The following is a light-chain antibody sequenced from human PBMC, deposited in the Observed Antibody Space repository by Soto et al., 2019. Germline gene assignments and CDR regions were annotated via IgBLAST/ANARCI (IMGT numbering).Light chain of an antibody. J-gene: IGKJ1*01. CDR1: QSISSY. Sequence: DIQMTQSPPSLSASVGDSVTITCRASQSISSYLNWYQQKPGKAPKLLIYAASSLQSGVPSRFSGSGSGTDFTLTISSLQPEDFATYYCQQSYSTPETFGQGTKVDIK. CDR3: QQSYSTPET. V-gene: IGKV1-39*01. CDR2: AAS.